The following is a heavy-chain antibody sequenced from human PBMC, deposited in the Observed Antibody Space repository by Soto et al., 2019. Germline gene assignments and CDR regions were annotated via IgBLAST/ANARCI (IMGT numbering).Heavy chain of an antibody. CDR1: GGTFTSYA. Sequence: QVQLVQSGAEVKKPGSSVKVSCKASGGTFTSYAISWVRQAPGQGLEWVGGIIPIFGTAEYAQKFQGRVTITADESTSTAYMELSSLRSEDTAVYYCATMKGGYQSYYYGMDVWGQGTTVTVSS. J-gene: IGHJ6*02. V-gene: IGHV1-69*12. CDR2: IIPIFGTA. CDR3: ATMKGGYQSYYYGMDV. D-gene: IGHD3-16*02.